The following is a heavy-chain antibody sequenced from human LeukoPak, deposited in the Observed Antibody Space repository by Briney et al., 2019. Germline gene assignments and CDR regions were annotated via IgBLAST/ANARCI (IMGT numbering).Heavy chain of an antibody. CDR2: ISSSSSYI. Sequence: GGSLRLSCAASGFTFSNFDMHWVRQAPGKGLEWVSSISSSSSYIYYADSVKGRFTISRDNAKNSLYLQMNSLRAEDTAVYYCARDNYYDSSGYPPDYWGQGTLVTVSS. CDR1: GFTFSNFD. D-gene: IGHD3-22*01. V-gene: IGHV3-21*01. CDR3: ARDNYYDSSGYPPDY. J-gene: IGHJ4*02.